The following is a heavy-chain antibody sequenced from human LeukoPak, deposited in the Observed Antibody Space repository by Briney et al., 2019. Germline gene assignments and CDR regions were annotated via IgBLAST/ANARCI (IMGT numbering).Heavy chain of an antibody. CDR3: ARHMRQQLVQSAFDI. D-gene: IGHD6-13*01. J-gene: IGHJ3*02. V-gene: IGHV4-59*08. CDR2: ISYGAIT. CDR1: GGSISSYY. Sequence: SETLSLTCTVSGGSISSYYWSWIRQPPGKGLEWIGYISYGAITNYNPALKSRVTISVDTSKNQFSLKLSSVTAADTAVYFCARHMRQQLVQSAFDIWGQGTMVTVSS.